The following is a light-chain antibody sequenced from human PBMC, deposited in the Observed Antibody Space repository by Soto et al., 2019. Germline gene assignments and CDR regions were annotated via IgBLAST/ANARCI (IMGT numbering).Light chain of an antibody. CDR2: DVN. CDR1: SSDVGAYNY. J-gene: IGLJ1*01. Sequence: QSVLTQPASVSESPGQSITISCTGSSSDVGAYNYVSWYQQHPDKAPKLMIYDVNNRPSGVSDRFSGSKSGNTASLTISGLQAEDEADYYCTSFTSSSTYVSGTGTKVTVL. CDR3: TSFTSSSTYV. V-gene: IGLV2-14*01.